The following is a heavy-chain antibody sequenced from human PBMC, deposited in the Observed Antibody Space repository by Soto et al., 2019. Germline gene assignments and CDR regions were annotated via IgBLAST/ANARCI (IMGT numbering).Heavy chain of an antibody. D-gene: IGHD4-17*01. J-gene: IGHJ4*02. V-gene: IGHV3-23*01. Sequence: GGSLRLSCVASGFTFSSYAMSWVRQAPGKGLEWVSAISGSGGSTYYADSVKGRFTISRDNSKNTLYLQMNSLRAEDTAVYYCAKDLDGYGDYVFGEAFDYWGQGTLVTVSS. CDR3: AKDLDGYGDYVFGEAFDY. CDR2: ISGSGGST. CDR1: GFTFSSYA.